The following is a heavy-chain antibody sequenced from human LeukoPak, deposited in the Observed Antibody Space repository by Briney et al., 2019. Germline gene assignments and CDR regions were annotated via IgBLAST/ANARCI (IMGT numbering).Heavy chain of an antibody. CDR3: ARASSGDRGNDAFDI. CDR2: IRYDGSNK. CDR1: GFTFSSYG. D-gene: IGHD7-27*01. Sequence: GGSLRLSCAASGFTFSSYGMHWVRQAPGKGLEWVAFIRYDGSNKYYADSVKGRFTISRDNAKNSLYLQMNSLRAEDTAVYYCARASSGDRGNDAFDIWGQGTMVTVSS. J-gene: IGHJ3*02. V-gene: IGHV3-30*02.